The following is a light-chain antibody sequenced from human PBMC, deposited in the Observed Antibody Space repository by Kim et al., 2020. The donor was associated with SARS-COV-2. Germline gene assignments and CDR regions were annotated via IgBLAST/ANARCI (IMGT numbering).Light chain of an antibody. Sequence: VSPGQTARITCSGDKFGDNYACWYQQKPGQSPVLVIYQDSKRPSGIPERFSGSNSGNTATLTISGTQAMDEADYYCQAWDSSNVVFGGGTQLTVL. V-gene: IGLV3-1*01. CDR2: QDS. J-gene: IGLJ2*01. CDR1: KFGDNY. CDR3: QAWDSSNVV.